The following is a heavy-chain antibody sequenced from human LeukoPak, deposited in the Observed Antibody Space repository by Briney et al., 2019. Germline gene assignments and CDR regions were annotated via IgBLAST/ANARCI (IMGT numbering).Heavy chain of an antibody. D-gene: IGHD3-10*01. CDR2: IYYSGST. Sequence: SETLSLTCTVSGGSISSYYWSWIRQPPGKGLEWIGYIYYSGSTNYNPSLKSRVTISVDTSKNQFSLKLSSVTAADTAVHYCRIGRFGEEYWGQGTLVTVSS. CDR3: RIGRFGEEY. CDR1: GGSISSYY. V-gene: IGHV4-59*08. J-gene: IGHJ4*02.